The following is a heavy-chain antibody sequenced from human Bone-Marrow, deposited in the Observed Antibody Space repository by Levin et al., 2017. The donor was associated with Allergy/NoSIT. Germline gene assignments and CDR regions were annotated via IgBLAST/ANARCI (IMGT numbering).Heavy chain of an antibody. Sequence: SQTLSLTCTVSGGSISSGGYYWSWIRQHPGKGLEWIGYIYYSGSTYYNPSLKSRVTISVDTSKNQFSLKLSSVTAADTAVYYCARSKPPTPRYSGSYHFDYWGQGTLVTVSS. D-gene: IGHD1-26*01. V-gene: IGHV4-31*03. CDR1: GGSISSGGYY. CDR2: IYYSGST. CDR3: ARSKPPTPRYSGSYHFDY. J-gene: IGHJ4*02.